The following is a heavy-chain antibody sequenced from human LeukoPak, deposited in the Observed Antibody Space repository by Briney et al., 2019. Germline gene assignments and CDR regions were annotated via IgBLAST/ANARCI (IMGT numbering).Heavy chain of an antibody. CDR3: ASDSSGYYSIDD. D-gene: IGHD3-22*01. Sequence: SETLSLTCTVSGYSISSGYYWGWIRQPPGKGLGWIGSIYYSGSTYYNPSLKSRVTISVDTSKNQFSLKLSSVTAADTAVYYCASDSSGYYSIDDWGQGTLVTVSS. CDR1: GYSISSGYY. J-gene: IGHJ4*02. CDR2: IYYSGST. V-gene: IGHV4-38-2*02.